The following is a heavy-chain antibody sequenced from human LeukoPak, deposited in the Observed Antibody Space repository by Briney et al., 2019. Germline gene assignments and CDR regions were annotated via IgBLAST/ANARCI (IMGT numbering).Heavy chain of an antibody. J-gene: IGHJ4*02. D-gene: IGHD6-13*01. CDR2: ISYDGSNK. V-gene: IGHV3-30*04. CDR1: GFTFRSYA. Sequence: GGSLRLSCAASGFTFRSYAMHWVRQAPGKGLEWVAVISYDGSNKYYADSVKGRFTISRDNSKNTLYLQMNSLRAEDTAVYYCARATAAGYFDYWGQGTLVTVSS. CDR3: ARATAAGYFDY.